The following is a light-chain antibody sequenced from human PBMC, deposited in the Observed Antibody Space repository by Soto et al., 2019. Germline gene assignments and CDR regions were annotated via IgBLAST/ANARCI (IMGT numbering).Light chain of an antibody. J-gene: IGKJ1*01. V-gene: IGKV1-39*01. CDR1: QSIRSY. CDR2: AAS. Sequence: DIQMTQSPSSLSASLGAIVSITCRSSQSIRSYLNWYQQKPGKAPKLLIYAASSLQSGGPSRFSGSGSGTDFTLTISSLQPEDFAAYYCQQSYSTPWTFGQGTKVDI. CDR3: QQSYSTPWT.